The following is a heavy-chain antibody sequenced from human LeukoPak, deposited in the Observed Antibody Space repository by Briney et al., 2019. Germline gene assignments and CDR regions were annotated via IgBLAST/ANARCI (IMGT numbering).Heavy chain of an antibody. CDR2: IKSKTDGGTT. CDR3: TTSRDGYNGYFDY. V-gene: IGHV3-15*01. CDR1: GFTFSNAW. D-gene: IGHD5-24*01. Sequence: KTGGSLRLSCAASGFTFSNAWMSWVRQAPGKGLEWVGRIKSKTDGGTTDYAAPVKGRFTISRDDSKNTLYLQMNSLKTEDTAVYYCTTSRDGYNGYFDYWGQGTLVTVSS. J-gene: IGHJ4*02.